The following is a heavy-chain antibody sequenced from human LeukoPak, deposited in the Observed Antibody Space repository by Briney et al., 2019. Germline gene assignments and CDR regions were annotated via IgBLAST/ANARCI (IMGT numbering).Heavy chain of an antibody. CDR1: GDSISSYY. D-gene: IGHD3-16*01. Sequence: PSETLSLTCTVSGDSISSYYWSWIRQPPGKGLEWIGYIYYSGSTNYNPSLKSRVTISVDTSKNQFSLKLSSVTAADTAVYYCARGVGGYYYMDVWGKGTTVTISS. V-gene: IGHV4-59*01. CDR3: ARGVGGYYYMDV. CDR2: IYYSGST. J-gene: IGHJ6*03.